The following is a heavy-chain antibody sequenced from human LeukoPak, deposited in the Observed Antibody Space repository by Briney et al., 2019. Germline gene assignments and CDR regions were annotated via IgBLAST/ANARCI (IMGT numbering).Heavy chain of an antibody. CDR1: GGSFSSSSFY. V-gene: IGHV4-61*02. Sequence: PSETLSLTCTVSGGSFSSSSFYWSWIRQPAGKGLEWIGRIYTSGSSNCNPSLKSRLTISVDTSKNQFSLKLSSVTAADTAVYYCARHGVVDTAMVLDAFDIWGQGTMVTVSS. D-gene: IGHD5-18*01. CDR2: IYTSGSS. J-gene: IGHJ3*02. CDR3: ARHGVVDTAMVLDAFDI.